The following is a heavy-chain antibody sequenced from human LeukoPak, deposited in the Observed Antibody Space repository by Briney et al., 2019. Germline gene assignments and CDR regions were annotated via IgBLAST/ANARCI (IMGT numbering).Heavy chain of an antibody. J-gene: IGHJ6*03. CDR3: ARDLDFDWLLAPYMDV. V-gene: IGHV4-59*12. CDR2: IYYSGST. CDR1: GGSISSYD. Sequence: PSETLSLTCTVAGGSISSYDGSWIRQPPGKGREWVGYIYYSGSTNYNPSLKRRGTISADTSKNQFSLKLSSVTAADTAVYYCARDLDFDWLLAPYMDVWGKGTTVTISS. D-gene: IGHD3-9*01.